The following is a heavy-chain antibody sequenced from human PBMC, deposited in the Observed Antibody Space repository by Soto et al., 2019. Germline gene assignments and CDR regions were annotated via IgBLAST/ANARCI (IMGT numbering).Heavy chain of an antibody. D-gene: IGHD6-19*01. J-gene: IGHJ4*02. CDR3: AKTLAVAGSLFDL. CDR1: GFTFSSYA. CDR2: ISYDGSNK. V-gene: IGHV3-30-3*02. Sequence: GGSLRLSCAASGFTFSSYAMHWVRQAPGKGLEWVAVISYDGSNKYYADSVKGRFTISRDNSKNTLYLQMNSLRAEDTAVYYCAKTLAVAGSLFDLWGQGSSVTGSS.